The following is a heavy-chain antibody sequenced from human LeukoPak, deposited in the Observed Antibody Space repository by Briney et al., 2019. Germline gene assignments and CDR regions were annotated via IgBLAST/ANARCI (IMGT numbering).Heavy chain of an antibody. V-gene: IGHV4-39*07. J-gene: IGHJ4*02. Sequence: SETLSLTCTVSGGSISSSSYDWGWIRQPPGKGLEWIGSVYYSGSTYYNPSLKSRVTISVDSSKKQFSLNLSSVTAADTAVYYCARLYDYSNLAFDYWGQGTLVTVSS. CDR3: ARLYDYSNLAFDY. CDR2: VYYSGST. CDR1: GGSISSSSYD. D-gene: IGHD4-11*01.